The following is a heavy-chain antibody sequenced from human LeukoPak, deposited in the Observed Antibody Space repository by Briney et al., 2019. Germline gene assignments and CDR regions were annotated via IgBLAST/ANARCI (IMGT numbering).Heavy chain of an antibody. CDR2: INSDGSST. Sequence: PGGSLRLSCAASGFTFSSYWMHWVRQAPGKGLVRVSRINSDGSSTSYADSVKGRFTISRDNAKNTLYLQMNSLRAEDTAVYYCARAQDIVATIGADYWGQGTLVTVSS. D-gene: IGHD5-12*01. CDR1: GFTFSSYW. CDR3: ARAQDIVATIGADY. V-gene: IGHV3-74*01. J-gene: IGHJ4*02.